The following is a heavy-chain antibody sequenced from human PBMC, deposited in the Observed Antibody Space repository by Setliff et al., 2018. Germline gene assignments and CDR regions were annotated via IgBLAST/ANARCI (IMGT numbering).Heavy chain of an antibody. CDR1: GGSISSGGFY. CDR3: ARESATIGEFPLYYFDK. CDR2: FHTGGAT. V-gene: IGHV4-61*09. J-gene: IGHJ4*02. D-gene: IGHD3-10*01. Sequence: SETLSLTCSVSGGSISSGGFYWSWIRQSAGRGLEWIGHFHTGGATDYNLSLKSRVTVSLDSSKNQFSLRLSSVTAADAAVYFCARESATIGEFPLYYFDKWGQGIQVTVSS.